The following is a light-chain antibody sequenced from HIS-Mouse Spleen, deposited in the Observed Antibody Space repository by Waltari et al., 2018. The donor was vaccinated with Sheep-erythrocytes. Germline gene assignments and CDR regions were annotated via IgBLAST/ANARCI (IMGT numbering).Light chain of an antibody. J-gene: IGKJ4*01. CDR1: QSVSSY. V-gene: IGKV3-11*01. CDR2: DAS. Sequence: EIVLTQSPATLSLSQGENATLSCRASQSVSSYLAWYQQKPGQAPRLPIYDASNRATGIPARFSGSGSGTDFTLTISSLEPEDFAVYYCQQRSNWPPLTFGGGTKVEIK. CDR3: QQRSNWPPLT.